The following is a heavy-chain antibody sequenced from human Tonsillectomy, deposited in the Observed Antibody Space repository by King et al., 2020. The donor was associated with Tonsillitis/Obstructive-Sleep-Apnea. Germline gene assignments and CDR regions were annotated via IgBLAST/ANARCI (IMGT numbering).Heavy chain of an antibody. CDR3: AKLATVNIFDY. CDR2: ISYDGSNN. D-gene: IGHD5-24*01. CDR1: GFTFSSYG. V-gene: IGHV3-30*18. J-gene: IGHJ4*02. Sequence: VQLVESGGGVVQPGRSLRLSCAASGFTFSSYGMHWVRQAPGKGLEWVAVISYDGSNNYYADSVKGRFHIPRDNSNNTLYLQMNSLRAEDTAVYYCAKLATVNIFDYWGQGILVTVSS.